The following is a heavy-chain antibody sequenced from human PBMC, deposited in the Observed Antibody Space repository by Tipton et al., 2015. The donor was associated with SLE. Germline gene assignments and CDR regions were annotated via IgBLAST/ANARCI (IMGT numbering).Heavy chain of an antibody. D-gene: IGHD2-15*01. CDR3: ARVGYRGFFDY. J-gene: IGHJ4*02. Sequence: SLRLSCAASGFTFSSYAMHWVRQAPGKGLEWVAVISYDGSNKYYADSVKGRFTISRDNSKNTLYLQMNSLRAEDTAVYYCARVGYRGFFDYWGQGTLVTVSS. V-gene: IGHV3-30*04. CDR1: GFTFSSYA. CDR2: ISYDGSNK.